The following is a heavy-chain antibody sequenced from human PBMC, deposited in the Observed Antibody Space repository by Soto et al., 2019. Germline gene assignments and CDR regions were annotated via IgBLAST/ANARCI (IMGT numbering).Heavy chain of an antibody. J-gene: IGHJ4*02. CDR1: GFTFSNYG. Sequence: QVQLVESGGGVVQPGRSLRLSCAASGFTFSNYGIHWVRQAPGTGLEWLAVIWHDGSNKYYADYVKGRFTISRDQSKTTAYLQMNCLRADDTAVYYCARPDYGGNSLCPVYCGQGTLVTVSS. V-gene: IGHV3-33*01. D-gene: IGHD2-21*02. CDR3: ARPDYGGNSLCPVY. CDR2: IWHDGSNK.